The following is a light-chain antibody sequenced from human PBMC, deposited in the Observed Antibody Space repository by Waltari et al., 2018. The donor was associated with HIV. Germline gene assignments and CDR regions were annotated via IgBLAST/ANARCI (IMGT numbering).Light chain of an antibody. CDR1: QSILYCSNNKNY. V-gene: IGKV4-1*01. J-gene: IGKJ1*01. CDR2: WTS. Sequence: DIVMTQSPDSLAVSLGERATINCKSSQSILYCSNNKNYLAWYQQKPGQPPKLLIYWTSTRESGVPDRFSGSGSGTDFTLTISSLQAEDVAVYYCQQYYNTPWTFGQGTKVEI. CDR3: QQYYNTPWT.